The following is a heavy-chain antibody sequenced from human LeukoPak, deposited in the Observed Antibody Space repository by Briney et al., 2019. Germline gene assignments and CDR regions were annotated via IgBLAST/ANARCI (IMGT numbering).Heavy chain of an antibody. CDR1: GFRFSDYY. J-gene: IGHJ4*02. CDR2: ISPSGRTM. CDR3: AREQKLPAVSVDY. D-gene: IGHD2-2*01. V-gene: IGHV3-11*01. Sequence: GGSLRLSCATSGFRFSDYYMGWIRQAPGKGLEWVSYISPSGRTMYYADSVQGRFTISRDNAKNSLYLQMSSLTAEDTAVYYCAREQKLPAVSVDYWGQGTLVTVSS.